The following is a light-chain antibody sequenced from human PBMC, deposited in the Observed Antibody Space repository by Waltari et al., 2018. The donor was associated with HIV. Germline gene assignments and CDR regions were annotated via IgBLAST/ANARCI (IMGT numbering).Light chain of an antibody. CDR3: AAWDDSLSGPNWV. CDR1: SSNIGSNY. J-gene: IGLJ3*02. V-gene: IGLV1-47*01. Sequence: QSMLTQPPSASGTPGQRVTISGSGSSSNIGSNYVYWSTQLPEPAPKLLIYRNNQRPSGVPDRFAGSKSGTSASLAISGLRSEDEADYYCAAWDDSLSGPNWVFAGGTKLTVL. CDR2: RNN.